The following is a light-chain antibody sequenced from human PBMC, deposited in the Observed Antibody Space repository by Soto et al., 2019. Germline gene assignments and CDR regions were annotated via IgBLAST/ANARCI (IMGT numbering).Light chain of an antibody. CDR2: AAS. J-gene: IGKJ2*01. CDR1: QSISSY. V-gene: IGKV1-39*01. CDR3: QQSYRVGT. Sequence: DIQMTQSPSSLSASVGDRVTITCRASQSISSYLNWYQQKPGKAPKLLIYAASSLQIGVPSRFSGSGSGTDFTLTISSLQPEDFATYDCQQSYRVGTFGQGTKLEIK.